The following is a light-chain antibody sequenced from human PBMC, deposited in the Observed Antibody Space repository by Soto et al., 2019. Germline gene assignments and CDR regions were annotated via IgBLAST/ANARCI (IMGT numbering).Light chain of an antibody. Sequence: DIQMTQSPSTLSASVGDRVTITCRASQTISSWLAWYQQKPGKAPRLLIYKASTLQSGVPSRFSGSASGTEFTLTISSLQPDDFATYHCQQYNTYWTFGQGTKVDIK. CDR1: QTISSW. CDR3: QQYNTYWT. CDR2: KAS. J-gene: IGKJ1*01. V-gene: IGKV1-5*03.